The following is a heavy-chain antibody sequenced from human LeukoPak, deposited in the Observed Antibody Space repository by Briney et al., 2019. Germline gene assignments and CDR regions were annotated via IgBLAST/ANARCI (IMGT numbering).Heavy chain of an antibody. V-gene: IGHV4-34*01. D-gene: IGHD3-10*01. CDR1: GGSFSGYY. Sequence: SETLSLTCAVYGGSFSGYYWSWIRRPPGKGLEWIGEINHSGSTNYNPSLKSLVTISVDTSKNQFSLKLSSVTAADTAVYYCARGVRYYGSGSYYSTPLFDYWGQGTLVTVSS. CDR2: INHSGST. CDR3: ARGVRYYGSGSYYSTPLFDY. J-gene: IGHJ4*02.